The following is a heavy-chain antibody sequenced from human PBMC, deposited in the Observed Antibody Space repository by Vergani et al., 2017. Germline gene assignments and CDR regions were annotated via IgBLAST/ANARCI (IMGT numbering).Heavy chain of an antibody. CDR3: ARRSGIVYDIFSGTQYFFDC. V-gene: IGHV4-38-2*01. CDR1: GFSIDNGYY. Sequence: QVQLQESGPGLVKPSETLSLTCAVSGFSIDNGYYRDWIRQPPGKGLEWIGSIYRTGRTHFNPSLKSRVTISVDTSNNHFSLRLNSLTAADTAVYYCARRSGIVYDIFSGTQYFFDCWGQGTLVTVSS. J-gene: IGHJ4*02. D-gene: IGHD3-9*01. CDR2: IYRTGRT.